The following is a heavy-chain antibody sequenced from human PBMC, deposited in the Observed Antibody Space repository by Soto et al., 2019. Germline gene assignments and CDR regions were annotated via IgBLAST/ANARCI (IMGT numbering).Heavy chain of an antibody. J-gene: IGHJ5*02. V-gene: IGHV3-9*01. CDR2: INSNSGSV. Sequence: EVQLVESGGGLVQPGRSLRLSCVASGFTFDDYAMHWVRQAPGKGLEWVSGINSNSGSVGYAYSVQGRFTISRDNAKNSLYLPVNSLSPEDTAWYYCAKGQRYCSSASCYFLPRVDAPWGQGTLVTVS. CDR1: GFTFDDYA. CDR3: AKGQRYCSSASCYFLPRVDAP. D-gene: IGHD2-2*01.